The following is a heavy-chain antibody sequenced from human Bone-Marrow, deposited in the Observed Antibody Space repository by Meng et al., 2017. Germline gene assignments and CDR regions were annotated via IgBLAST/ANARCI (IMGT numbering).Heavy chain of an antibody. CDR2: ISYDGSNK. D-gene: IGHD6-13*01. CDR1: GFTFSSYA. J-gene: IGHJ4*02. Sequence: QRVESGGGVVQAGRSLRLSCAASGFTFSSYAMHWVRQAPGKGLEWVAVISYDGSNKYYADSVKGRFTISRDNSKNTLYLQMNSLRAEDTAVYYCARDRAAAGIYDYWGQGTLVTVSS. V-gene: IGHV3-30*01. CDR3: ARDRAAAGIYDY.